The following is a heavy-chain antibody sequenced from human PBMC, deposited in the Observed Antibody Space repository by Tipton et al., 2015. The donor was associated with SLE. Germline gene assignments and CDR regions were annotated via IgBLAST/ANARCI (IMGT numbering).Heavy chain of an antibody. J-gene: IGHJ1*01. D-gene: IGHD6-13*01. CDR2: INHSGST. V-gene: IGHV4-34*01. Sequence: TLSLTCAVYGGSFSGYYWSWIRQPPGKGLEWIGEINHSGSTNYNPSLKSRVTILVDTSKNQFSLKLSSVTAADTAVYYCARTGYSSSWLYFQHWGQGTLVTVSS. CDR1: GGSFSGYY. CDR3: ARTGYSSSWLYFQH.